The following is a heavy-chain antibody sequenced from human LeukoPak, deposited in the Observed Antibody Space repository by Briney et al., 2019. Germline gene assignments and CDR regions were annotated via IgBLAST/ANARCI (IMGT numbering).Heavy chain of an antibody. D-gene: IGHD1-26*01. CDR1: GFTFSRHW. CDR3: ARSVGATTDWFDP. J-gene: IGHJ5*02. CDR2: INSDGSTT. V-gene: IGHV3-74*01. Sequence: PGGSLRLSCAASGFTFSRHWMHWVRQAPGKGLEWLSFINSDGSTTSHAESVKGRFTISRDNSKNTLYLEMNSLRGEDTAVYYCARSVGATTDWFDPWGQGTQVIVSS.